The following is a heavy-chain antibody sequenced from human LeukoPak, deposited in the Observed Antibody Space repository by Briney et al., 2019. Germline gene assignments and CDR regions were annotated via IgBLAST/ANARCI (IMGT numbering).Heavy chain of an antibody. D-gene: IGHD4/OR15-4a*01. V-gene: IGHV3-66*01. Sequence: GGSLRLSCAASGFTVKDNFMSWVRQAPGKGLEWVSVLYSGGATYYADSVKGRFTISRDNSKNKVFLQMNDLRTEDTAFYYCTRDSANYHFAYWGQGALVTVSS. CDR3: TRDSANYHFAY. CDR1: GFTVKDNF. CDR2: LYSGGAT. J-gene: IGHJ4*02.